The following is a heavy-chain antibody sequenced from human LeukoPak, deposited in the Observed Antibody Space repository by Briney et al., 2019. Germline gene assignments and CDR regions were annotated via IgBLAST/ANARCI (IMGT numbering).Heavy chain of an antibody. CDR1: GYTFTSYG. CDR3: TTTELGSWYGEH. CDR2: ISAYNGNT. V-gene: IGHV1-18*01. D-gene: IGHD6-13*01. Sequence: ASVKVPCKASGYTFTSYGISWVRQAPGQGLEWMGWISAYNGNTNYAQKLQGRVTMTTDTSTSTAYMELRSLRSDDTAVYYCTTTELGSWYGEHWGQGTLVTVSS. J-gene: IGHJ4*02.